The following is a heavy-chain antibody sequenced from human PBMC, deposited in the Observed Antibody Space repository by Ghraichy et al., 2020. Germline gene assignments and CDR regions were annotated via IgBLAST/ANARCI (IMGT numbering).Heavy chain of an antibody. CDR2: IYYSGST. J-gene: IGHJ4*02. V-gene: IGHV4-39*07. CDR1: GGSISSSSYY. CDR3: ARDLQDYIAVADY. Sequence: SETLSLTCTVSGGSISSSSYYWGWIRQPPGKGLEWIGSIYYSGSTYYNPSLKSRVTISVDTSKNQFSLKLRSVTAADTAVYYCARDLQDYIAVADYWGQGTLVTVSS. D-gene: IGHD6-19*01.